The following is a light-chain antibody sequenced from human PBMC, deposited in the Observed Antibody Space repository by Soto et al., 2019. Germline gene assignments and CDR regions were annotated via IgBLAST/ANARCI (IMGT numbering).Light chain of an antibody. Sequence: EIVLTQSPGTLSLSPGERATLSCRASQSVSSSYLAWYQQKPGQAPRLLIFGASSRATGIPDRFSGNGSGTDFTLTISRLEPEDFAVYYCQQYGSSPFTFGQGTKVEIK. J-gene: IGKJ1*01. CDR3: QQYGSSPFT. CDR1: QSVSSSY. V-gene: IGKV3-20*01. CDR2: GAS.